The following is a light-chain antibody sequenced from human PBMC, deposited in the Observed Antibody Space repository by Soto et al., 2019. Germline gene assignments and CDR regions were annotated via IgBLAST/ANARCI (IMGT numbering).Light chain of an antibody. CDR1: QSVRTN. CDR3: QQYNDFPRA. CDR2: GAS. J-gene: IGKJ1*01. V-gene: IGKV3-15*01. Sequence: EIVMTQSPVTLSVSPGERATLSCRASQSVRTNLAWYQQKPCQAPRLLIYGASARATGIPARFSGSGSGTEFTLTISSLQSEDFAVYYCQQYNDFPRAFGQGTKVDIK.